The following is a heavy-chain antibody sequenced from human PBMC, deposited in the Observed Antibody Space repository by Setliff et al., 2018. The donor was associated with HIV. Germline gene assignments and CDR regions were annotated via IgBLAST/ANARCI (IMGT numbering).Heavy chain of an antibody. CDR2: IYYTGIP. CDR3: ARVSRLHPFDP. J-gene: IGHJ5*02. Sequence: PSETLSLTCTVSGTSINSHYWSWIRQTPGKGLQWIGLIYYTGIPTYNPSLEGRITMSVDGSKNQFSLRLTSVTAADTAMYYCARVSRLHPFDPWGQGTLVTSPQ. CDR1: GTSINSHY. D-gene: IGHD2-15*01. V-gene: IGHV4-59*11.